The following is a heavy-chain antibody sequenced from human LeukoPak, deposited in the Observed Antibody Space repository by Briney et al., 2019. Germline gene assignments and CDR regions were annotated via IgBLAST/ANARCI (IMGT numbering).Heavy chain of an antibody. D-gene: IGHD2-8*02. CDR3: TRVQAGRSGLMDV. CDR2: IDPDGSTT. J-gene: IGHJ6*02. Sequence: GGSLRLSCAASGFTLSDYWMXWVRQVPGXGLVWVSRIDPDGSTTNYADSVKGRFTTSRDNAKNTLYLQMNSLRAEDTALYYCTRVQAGRSGLMDVWGRGTTVTVSS. V-gene: IGHV3-74*01. CDR1: GFTLSDYW.